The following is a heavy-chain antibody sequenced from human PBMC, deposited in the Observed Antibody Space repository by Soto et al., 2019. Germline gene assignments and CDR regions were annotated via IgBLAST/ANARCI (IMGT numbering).Heavy chain of an antibody. J-gene: IGHJ6*02. D-gene: IGHD3-10*01. V-gene: IGHV3-48*02. CDR3: ARAVTWGLDV. CDR1: GFTFSLYS. CDR2: ISRSSTGI. Sequence: EVRLVESGGGLVQPGGSLRLSCAASGFTFSLYSMSWVRQAPGKGLEWVSYISRSSTGIHYADSVKGRFTISRDDATNSMHLQMNGLRDGDAAVYYCARAVTWGLDVWGQGTTVSISS.